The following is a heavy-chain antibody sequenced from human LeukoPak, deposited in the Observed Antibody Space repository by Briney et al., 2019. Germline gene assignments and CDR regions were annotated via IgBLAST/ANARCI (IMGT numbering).Heavy chain of an antibody. CDR3: ARGTASFYGDYVYYYYYGMDV. V-gene: IGHV3-23*01. Sequence: GGSLRLSCAASGFTFSSYAMSWVRQAPGKGLEWVSAISGSGGSTYYADSVKGRFTISRDNSKNTLYLQMDSLRAEDTAVYYCARGTASFYGDYVYYYYYGMDVWGQGTTVTVSS. CDR2: ISGSGGST. CDR1: GFTFSSYA. D-gene: IGHD4-17*01. J-gene: IGHJ6*02.